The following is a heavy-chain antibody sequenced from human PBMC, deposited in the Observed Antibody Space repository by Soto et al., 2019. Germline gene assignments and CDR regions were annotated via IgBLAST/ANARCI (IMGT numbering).Heavy chain of an antibody. D-gene: IGHD3-16*02. Sequence: QVQLVQSGAEVKKPGSSVKVSCKASGGTFSSYAISWVRQAPGQGLEWMGGIIPIFGTANYAQKFQGRVTITADESTSTAYMELSSLRSEDTAVYYCARDGDYVLGSYRLRWFDPWGQGTLVTVSS. CDR1: GGTFSSYA. CDR2: IIPIFGTA. CDR3: ARDGDYVLGSYRLRWFDP. V-gene: IGHV1-69*12. J-gene: IGHJ5*02.